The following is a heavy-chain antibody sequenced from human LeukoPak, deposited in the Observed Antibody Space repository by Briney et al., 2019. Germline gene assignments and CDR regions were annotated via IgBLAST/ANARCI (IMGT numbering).Heavy chain of an antibody. CDR2: IRWNSGSI. CDR3: AKDVNFDWLFGWFDP. Sequence: GGSLRLSCAASGFTFEDYAMHWVRQAPGKGLECVSGIRWNSGSIGYADSVKGRFTISRDNAKSSLYLQMNSLRAEDTALYYCAKDVNFDWLFGWFDPWGQGTLVTVSS. D-gene: IGHD3-9*01. J-gene: IGHJ5*02. CDR1: GFTFEDYA. V-gene: IGHV3-9*01.